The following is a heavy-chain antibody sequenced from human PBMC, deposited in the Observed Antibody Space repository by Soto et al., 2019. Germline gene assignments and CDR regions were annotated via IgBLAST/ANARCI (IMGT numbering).Heavy chain of an antibody. CDR2: IWYDGSNT. J-gene: IGHJ4*02. V-gene: IGHV3-33*01. CDR1: GFTFSTYA. Sequence: GGSLRLSCAASGFTFSTYAMHWVRQAPGKGLEWVAIIWYDGSNTYYADSVKGRFTVSRDNSKNTLYLQMNSLGAEDTAVYYCARGRGAVQGGFDYWGQGTLVTVSS. CDR3: ARGRGAVQGGFDY. D-gene: IGHD3-10*01.